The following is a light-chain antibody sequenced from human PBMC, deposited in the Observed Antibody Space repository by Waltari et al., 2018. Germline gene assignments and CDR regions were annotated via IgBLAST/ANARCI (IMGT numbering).Light chain of an antibody. CDR1: SIGGKN. CDR3: QVWDNGSAF. Sequence: SYEMTQPLSVSVAPGQTARISCGGDSIGGKNVHWYQQKPGQAPVVVIYRDSNRPSGIPDRFSGSFTESTATLTIRRAQAGDEADYYCQVWDNGSAFFGGGTTLTVL. J-gene: IGLJ2*01. V-gene: IGLV3-9*01. CDR2: RDS.